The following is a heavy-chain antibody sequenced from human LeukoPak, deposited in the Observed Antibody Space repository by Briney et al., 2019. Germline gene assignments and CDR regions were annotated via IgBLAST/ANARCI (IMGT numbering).Heavy chain of an antibody. V-gene: IGHV3-7*05. D-gene: IGHD2-2*01. J-gene: IGHJ4*02. CDR3: ARVFCDTTSCYNFDY. Sequence: GGSLRLSCAASGFTFSSYAMSWVRQAPGKGLEWVANINQDGSEKYYVDSVKGRFTISRDNAKNSLYLQMNSLRAEDTAVYYCARVFCDTTSCYNFDYWGQGTLVTVSS. CDR2: INQDGSEK. CDR1: GFTFSSYA.